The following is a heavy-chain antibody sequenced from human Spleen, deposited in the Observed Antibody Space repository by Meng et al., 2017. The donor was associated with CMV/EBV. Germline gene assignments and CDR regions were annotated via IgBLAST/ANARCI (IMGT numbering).Heavy chain of an antibody. Sequence: GESLKISCAASGFTFSSYWMSWVRQAPGKGLEWVANIKQDGSEKYYVDSVKGRFTISRDNAKNSLYLQMNSLRAEDTAVYYCARDLLTRIVVVPTTQRGEPNWFDPWGQGTLVTVSS. CDR3: ARDLLTRIVVVPTTQRGEPNWFDP. V-gene: IGHV3-7*01. CDR2: IKQDGSEK. CDR1: GFTFSSYW. J-gene: IGHJ5*02. D-gene: IGHD2-2*01.